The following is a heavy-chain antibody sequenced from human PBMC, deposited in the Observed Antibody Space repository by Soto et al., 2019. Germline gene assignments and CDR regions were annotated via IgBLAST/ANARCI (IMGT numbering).Heavy chain of an antibody. CDR1: GFTFSSYW. V-gene: IGHV3-74*01. J-gene: IGHJ6*02. CDR3: AREEYYDSIGYYYSVGSYYYYGMDV. D-gene: IGHD3-22*01. CDR2: INSDGSST. Sequence: GGSLRLSCAASGFTFSSYWMHWVRQAPGKGLVWVSRINSDGSSTSYADSVKGRFTISRDNAKNTLYLQMNSLRAEDTAVYYCAREEYYDSIGYYYSVGSYYYYGMDVWGQGTTVTVSS.